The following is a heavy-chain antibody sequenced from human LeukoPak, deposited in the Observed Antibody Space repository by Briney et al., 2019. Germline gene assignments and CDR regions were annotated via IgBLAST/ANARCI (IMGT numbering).Heavy chain of an antibody. CDR1: GGSISSYY. V-gene: IGHV4-59*01. CDR3: ARVYNGSGSYLFHYYYYYMDV. CDR2: IYYSGST. D-gene: IGHD3-10*01. J-gene: IGHJ6*03. Sequence: SETLSLTCTVSGGSISSYYWNWIRQPPGKGLEWIGYIYYSGSTNYNPSLKSRVTISVDTSKNQFSLKLSSVTAADTAVYYCARVYNGSGSYLFHYYYYYMDVWGKGTTVTISS.